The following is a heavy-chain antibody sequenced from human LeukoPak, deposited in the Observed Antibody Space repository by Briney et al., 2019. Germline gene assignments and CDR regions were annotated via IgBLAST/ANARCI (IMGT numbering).Heavy chain of an antibody. CDR3: ARGFGKWLRRGDHAFDI. V-gene: IGHV4-59*01. D-gene: IGHD3-22*01. Sequence: SETLSLTCTVSGGSISSYYWSWIRQPPGQGLEWIGYIYYSGSTNYNPSLKSRVTISVDTSKNQFSLKLSSVTAADTAVYYCARGFGKWLRRGDHAFDIWGQGTMVTVSS. CDR1: GGSISSYY. J-gene: IGHJ3*02. CDR2: IYYSGST.